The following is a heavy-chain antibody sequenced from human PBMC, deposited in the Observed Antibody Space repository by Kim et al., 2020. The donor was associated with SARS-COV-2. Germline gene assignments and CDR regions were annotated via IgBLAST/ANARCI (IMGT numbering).Heavy chain of an antibody. Sequence: SETLSLTCAVYGGSFSGYYWSWIRQPPGKGLEWIGEINHSGSTNYNPSLKSRVSISVDTSKKQFSLKLSSVTAAATAVYYCARDQWLRLFHLYFDLWGRG. J-gene: IGHJ2*01. V-gene: IGHV4-34*01. CDR3: ARDQWLRLFHLYFDL. CDR2: INHSGST. D-gene: IGHD5-12*01. CDR1: GGSFSGYY.